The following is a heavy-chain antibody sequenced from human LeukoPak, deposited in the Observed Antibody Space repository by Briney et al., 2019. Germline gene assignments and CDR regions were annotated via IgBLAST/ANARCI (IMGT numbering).Heavy chain of an antibody. CDR2: IRYDGSNK. D-gene: IGHD3-22*01. J-gene: IGHJ4*02. CDR1: GFTFSTYG. V-gene: IGHV3-30*02. CDR3: AKERVSGYYIDY. Sequence: GGSLRLSCAASGFTFSTYGMHWVRQAPGKGLEWVAFIRYDGSNKYYADSVKGRFTISRDNSKNTLYLQMNSLRVEDTAVYYCAKERVSGYYIDYWGQGTLVTVSS.